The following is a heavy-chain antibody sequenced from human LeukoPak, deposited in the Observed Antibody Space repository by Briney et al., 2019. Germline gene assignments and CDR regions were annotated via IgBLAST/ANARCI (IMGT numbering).Heavy chain of an antibody. Sequence: GGSLRLSCAASGFTVSSNYMSWVRQAPGKGLEWVLVIYSGGSTYYADSVKGRFTISRDNSKNTLYLQMNSLRAEDTAVYYCARAAAGVFDYWGQGTLVTVSS. D-gene: IGHD6-13*01. V-gene: IGHV3-53*01. CDR2: IYSGGST. J-gene: IGHJ4*02. CDR3: ARAAAGVFDY. CDR1: GFTVSSNY.